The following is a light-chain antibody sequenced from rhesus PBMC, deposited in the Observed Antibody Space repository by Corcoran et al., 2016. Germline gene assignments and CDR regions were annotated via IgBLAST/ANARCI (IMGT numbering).Light chain of an antibody. V-gene: IGKV3-42*01. Sequence: EIVMTQSPATLSLSPGERATLSCRASQSVSSSLAWYQQKPGQAPKLLIYGASGRAPGIPERFSGRGSGTEFTLTISSLEPEGVGVYYCQQDYSLPLTFGGGTKVELK. CDR3: QQDYSLPLT. CDR2: GAS. J-gene: IGKJ4*01. CDR1: QSVSSS.